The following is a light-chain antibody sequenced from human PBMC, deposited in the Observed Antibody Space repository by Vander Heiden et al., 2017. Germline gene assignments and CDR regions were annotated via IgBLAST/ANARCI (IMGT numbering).Light chain of an antibody. CDR2: WAS. V-gene: IGKV4-1*01. CDR1: QSVLYSSNNKNY. CDR3: QQDDSTLVT. Sequence: DIVMTQSPDSLAVTLGERATINCKSSQSVLYSSNNKNYLAWYQQKPGQPPKLLIYWASTRESGVPDRFSGSGSGTDFTLTISSLQAEDVAVYYCQQDDSTLVTFGQGTKVEIK. J-gene: IGKJ1*01.